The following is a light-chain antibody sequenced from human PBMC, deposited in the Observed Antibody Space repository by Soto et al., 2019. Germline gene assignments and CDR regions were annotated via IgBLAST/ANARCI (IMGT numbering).Light chain of an antibody. CDR3: VSYTSTSTLV. CDR1: GSDVGNYVF. Sequence: QSVLTQPASVSGSPGQSITISCTGTGSDVGNYVFVSWYQQYPGKAPKLIIFEVSNRPSGVSDRFSGSKSGSTASLSISGLQPEDEADYYCVSYTSTSTLVFGTGTKVTVL. J-gene: IGLJ1*01. V-gene: IGLV2-14*01. CDR2: EVS.